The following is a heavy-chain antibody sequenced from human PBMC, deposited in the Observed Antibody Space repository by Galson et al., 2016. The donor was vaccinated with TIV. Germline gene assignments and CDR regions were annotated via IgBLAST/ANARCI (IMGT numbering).Heavy chain of an antibody. D-gene: IGHD5-18*01. J-gene: IGHJ6*02. CDR1: GDTFSTYP. V-gene: IGHV1-69*01. CDR3: AKDRNAAMDTYHYYYGMDV. CDR2: FIPLFGTA. Sequence: QSGAEVKKPGSTVKVSCKASGDTFSTYPFNWVRQAPGQGLEWVGGFIPLFGTANYAQKFQGRVTITADESTSTLYMEVSSLRSEDTAVYYCAKDRNAAMDTYHYYYGMDVWGQGTTVIVSS.